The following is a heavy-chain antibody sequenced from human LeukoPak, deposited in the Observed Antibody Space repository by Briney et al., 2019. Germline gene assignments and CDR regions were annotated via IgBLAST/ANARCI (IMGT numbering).Heavy chain of an antibody. CDR3: ARQTGTAPRWYGASDI. V-gene: IGHV4-39*01. CDR1: GGSISSNTYY. Sequence: PSVTLSLTCTVSGGSISSNTYYWGWIRQPPGKGLEWIGSIYYGGTTNYNPSLKSRVTIFVDTSKNQFSLRLSSVTAADSAIHYCARQTGTAPRWYGASDIWGQGTMVTVSS. CDR2: IYYGGTT. D-gene: IGHD6-13*01. J-gene: IGHJ3*02.